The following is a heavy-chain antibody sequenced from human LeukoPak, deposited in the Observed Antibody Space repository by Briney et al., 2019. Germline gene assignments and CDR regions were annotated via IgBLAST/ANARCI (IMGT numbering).Heavy chain of an antibody. CDR1: GFTFSSYG. V-gene: IGHV3-7*01. D-gene: IGHD6-19*01. J-gene: IGHJ6*02. Sequence: GGSLRLSCAASGFTFSSYGMSWVRQPPGKGLEWVANIKQDGSETYYVDSVKGRFTISRDNTKNSLYLQMNSLRAEDTGVYYCARLKQWLVREYYYYGMDVWGQGTTVTVSS. CDR2: IKQDGSET. CDR3: ARLKQWLVREYYYYGMDV.